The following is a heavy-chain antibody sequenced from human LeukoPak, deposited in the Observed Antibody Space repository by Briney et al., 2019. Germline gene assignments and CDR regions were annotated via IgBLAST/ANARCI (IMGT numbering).Heavy chain of an antibody. V-gene: IGHV4-34*01. CDR1: GGSLSGYY. Sequence: SETLSLTCAVYGGSLSGYYWSWIRQPPGKGLEWIGEINHSGSTNYNPSLKSRVTIAVDTSKNQFSLKLSSVTAADTAVYYCARVGVGNFDYWGQGTLVTVSS. CDR2: INHSGST. CDR3: ARVGVGNFDY. D-gene: IGHD1-26*01. J-gene: IGHJ4*02.